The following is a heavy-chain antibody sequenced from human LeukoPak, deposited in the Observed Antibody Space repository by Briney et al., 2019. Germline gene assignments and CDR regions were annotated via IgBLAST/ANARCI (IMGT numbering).Heavy chain of an antibody. J-gene: IGHJ4*02. D-gene: IGHD2-15*01. V-gene: IGHV3-21*01. Sequence: KAAGSLRLSCAASGFTFSNYWMDWVRQAPGKGLEWVSSISDNSKSIYYADSVKGRFTISRDNAENSLYLQMNSLRAEDTAVYYCARGYSALFDYWGQGTLVTVSS. CDR1: GFTFSNYW. CDR2: ISDNSKSI. CDR3: ARGYSALFDY.